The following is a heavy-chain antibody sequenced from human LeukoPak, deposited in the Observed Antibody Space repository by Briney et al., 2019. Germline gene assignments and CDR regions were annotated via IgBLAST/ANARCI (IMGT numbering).Heavy chain of an antibody. Sequence: ASVKVSCKASGYTFTSYDINWERQATGQGLEWMGWMNPNSGNTGYAQKFQGRVTMTRNTSISTAYMELSSLRSEDTAVYYCARYKHDSSGYYQYYFDYWGQGTLVTVSS. CDR3: ARYKHDSSGYYQYYFDY. CDR2: MNPNSGNT. J-gene: IGHJ4*02. V-gene: IGHV1-8*01. CDR1: GYTFTSYD. D-gene: IGHD3-22*01.